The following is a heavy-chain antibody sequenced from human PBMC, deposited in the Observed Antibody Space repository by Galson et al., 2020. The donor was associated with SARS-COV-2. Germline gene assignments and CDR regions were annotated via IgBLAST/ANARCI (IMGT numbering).Heavy chain of an antibody. J-gene: IGHJ5*02. Sequence: SETLSLTCAVSGGSISSSNWWGWVRQPPGKGLEWIGVIYHGGGTNHNPSLKSRVTISVDKSKNQFSLKLTSVTAADTAVYYCVRGPFSGSYRWFDPWGQGTLVTVSS. CDR2: IYHGGGT. CDR3: VRGPFSGSYRWFDP. D-gene: IGHD1-26*01. CDR1: GGSISSSNW. V-gene: IGHV4-4*02.